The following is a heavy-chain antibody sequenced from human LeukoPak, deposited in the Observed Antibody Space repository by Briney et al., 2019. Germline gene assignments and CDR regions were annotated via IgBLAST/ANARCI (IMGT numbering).Heavy chain of an antibody. V-gene: IGHV3-74*01. CDR2: INSDGSST. Sequence: SGGSLRLSCAASGFTFSSYGMHWVRQAPGKGLVWVSRINSDGSSTSYADSVKGRFTISRDNAKNTLYLQMNSLRAEDTAVYYCARAGPMVRGVTKLDYWGQGTLVTVSS. CDR3: ARAGPMVRGVTKLDY. CDR1: GFTFSSYG. J-gene: IGHJ4*02. D-gene: IGHD3-10*01.